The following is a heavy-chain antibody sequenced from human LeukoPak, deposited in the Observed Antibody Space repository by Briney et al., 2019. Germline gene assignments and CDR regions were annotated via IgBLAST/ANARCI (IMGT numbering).Heavy chain of an antibody. D-gene: IGHD4/OR15-4a*01. V-gene: IGHV4-59*08. CDR3: ARHIAGANFPFDY. CDR1: GDSISSYY. CDR2: IYYSGST. J-gene: IGHJ4*02. Sequence: PSETLSLTCTVSGDSISSYYWGWIRQPPGKGLEWIGYIYYSGSTTYNPSLKSRVTISVDTSKNQFSLKLSSVTAADTAIYYCARHIAGANFPFDYWGQGTLVTVSS.